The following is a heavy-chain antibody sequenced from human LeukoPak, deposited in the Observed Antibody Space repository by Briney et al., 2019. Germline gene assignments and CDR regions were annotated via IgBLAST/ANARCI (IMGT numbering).Heavy chain of an antibody. V-gene: IGHV1-69*13. CDR2: IIPLFKTA. Sequence: SVKVSCKASRGSLSSYGFSWVRQAPGQGLDWMGGIIPLFKTAKYAQKFQDRVTITADESSSTVYMELSSLRSEDTAVYYCARADYDDYGNWALEAFDYWGQGILVTVSS. CDR1: RGSLSSYG. D-gene: IGHD4-17*01. J-gene: IGHJ4*02. CDR3: ARADYDDYGNWALEAFDY.